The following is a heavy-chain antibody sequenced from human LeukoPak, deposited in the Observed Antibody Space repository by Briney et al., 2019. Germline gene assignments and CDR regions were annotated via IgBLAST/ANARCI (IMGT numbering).Heavy chain of an antibody. CDR3: ARGISSSGWLVDH. V-gene: IGHV3-53*01. CDR2: IYSGGST. Sequence: GGSLRLSCAASGFTVSSNYMSWVRQAPGKGLEWVSVIYSGGSTYYADSVKGRFTISRDNAKNSLYLQMNTLRAEDTAVYYCARGISSSGWLVDHWGQGTLVTVSS. J-gene: IGHJ4*02. CDR1: GFTVSSNY. D-gene: IGHD6-19*01.